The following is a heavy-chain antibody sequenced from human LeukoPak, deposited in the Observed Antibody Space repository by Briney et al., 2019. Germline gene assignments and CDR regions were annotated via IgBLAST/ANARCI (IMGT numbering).Heavy chain of an antibody. Sequence: SQTLSLTCTVSGGSISSGGYYWSWIRQHPGKGLEWIGYIYYSGSTYYNPSLKSRGTISVDTSKNQFSLKLTSVTAADTAVYYCVVWKGDCTVDYWGQGTLVTVSS. CDR2: IYYSGST. V-gene: IGHV4-31*03. J-gene: IGHJ4*02. D-gene: IGHD2-21*02. CDR1: GGSISSGGYY. CDR3: VVWKGDCTVDY.